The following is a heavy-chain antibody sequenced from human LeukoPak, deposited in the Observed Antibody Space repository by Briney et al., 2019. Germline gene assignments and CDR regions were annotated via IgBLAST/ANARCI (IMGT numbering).Heavy chain of an antibody. CDR3: ARDPHPSGYYPDAYLQH. J-gene: IGHJ1*01. CDR1: GFTFSSYW. D-gene: IGHD3-22*01. V-gene: IGHV3-74*03. CDR2: IRTDGTIT. Sequence: GGSLRLSCAASGFTFSSYWMHWVRQAPGKGLVWVSRIRTDGTITTYADSVKGRFSISRDNAKNTLYLQVNSLRVEDTAVYYCARDPHPSGYYPDAYLQHWGQGTLVTVSS.